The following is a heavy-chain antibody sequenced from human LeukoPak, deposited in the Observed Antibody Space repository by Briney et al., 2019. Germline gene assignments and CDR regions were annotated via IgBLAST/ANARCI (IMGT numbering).Heavy chain of an antibody. CDR2: IYYSGST. CDR1: GGSISSGDYY. J-gene: IGHJ5*02. CDR3: ARGPTIVVVVAAIWFDP. V-gene: IGHV4-30-4*01. D-gene: IGHD2-15*01. Sequence: SQTLSLTCTVSGGSISSGDYYWSWIRQPPGKGLEWIGYIYYSGSTYYNPSLKSRVTISVDTSKNQFSLKLSSATAADTAVYYRARGPTIVVVVAAIWFDPWGQGTLVTVSS.